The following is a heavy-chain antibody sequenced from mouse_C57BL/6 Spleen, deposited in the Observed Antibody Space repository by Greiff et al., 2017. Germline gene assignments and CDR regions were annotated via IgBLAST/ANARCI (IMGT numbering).Heavy chain of an antibody. CDR1: GFTFSSYA. J-gene: IGHJ2*01. Sequence: EVHLVESGGGLVKPGGSLKLSCAASGFTFSSYAMSWVRQTPEKRLEWVATISDGGSYTYYPDNVKGRFTISRDNAKNNLYLQMSHLKSEDTAMYYCARAKLDYWGQGTTLTVSS. CDR3: ARAKLDY. CDR2: ISDGGSYT. V-gene: IGHV5-4*01.